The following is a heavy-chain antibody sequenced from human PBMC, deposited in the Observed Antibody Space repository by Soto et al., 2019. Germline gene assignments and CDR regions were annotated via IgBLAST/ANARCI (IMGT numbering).Heavy chain of an antibody. CDR2: IYYSGST. Sequence: QLQLQESGPGLVKPSETLSLTCTVSGGSISSSSYYWGWIRQPPGKGLEWIGSIYYSGSTYYNPSLKSRGTIAVDTSKNQFSLKLSSVTAADTAVYYCATGYCSGGSCYSQDWFDPWGQGTLVTVSS. J-gene: IGHJ5*02. D-gene: IGHD2-15*01. CDR1: GGSISSSSYY. CDR3: ATGYCSGGSCYSQDWFDP. V-gene: IGHV4-39*01.